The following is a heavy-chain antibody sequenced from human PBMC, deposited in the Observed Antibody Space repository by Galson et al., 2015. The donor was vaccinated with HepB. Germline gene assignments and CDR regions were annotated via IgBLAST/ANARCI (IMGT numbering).Heavy chain of an antibody. D-gene: IGHD4-17*01. V-gene: IGHV3-11*06. Sequence: SLRLSCAASGFTFSDYYISWIRQAPGKGLEWLSHISSSAIYANYADSVKGRFTISRDNVKNSLFLQMNSLTADDTAVYYCARVAHSDYGDHAHFDSWGQGTLVSVSA. CDR2: ISSSAIYA. CDR3: ARVAHSDYGDHAHFDS. CDR1: GFTFSDYY. J-gene: IGHJ4*02.